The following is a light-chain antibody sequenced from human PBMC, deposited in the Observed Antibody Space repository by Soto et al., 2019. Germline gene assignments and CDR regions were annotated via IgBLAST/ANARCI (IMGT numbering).Light chain of an antibody. V-gene: IGKV3-20*01. CDR3: QQYGGSLPYT. J-gene: IGKJ2*01. Sequence: EIVLTQSPGTLSLSPVERATLSCRASLSVTSSYLAWYQQKPGQAPRLLISGASSRAAGIPDRFSGSGSGTDFTLTISRLEPEDFAVYYCQQYGGSLPYTFGQGTKLEIK. CDR1: LSVTSSY. CDR2: GAS.